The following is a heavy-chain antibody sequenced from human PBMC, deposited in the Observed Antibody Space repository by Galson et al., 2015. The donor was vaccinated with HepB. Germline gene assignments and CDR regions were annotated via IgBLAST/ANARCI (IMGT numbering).Heavy chain of an antibody. CDR1: GYTFTGYY. CDR3: ARALQGYSAYYDY. J-gene: IGHJ4*02. D-gene: IGHD5-12*01. V-gene: IGHV1-2*06. Sequence: SVKVSCKASGYTFTGYYLHWVRQAPGQGLEWMGQINPNSGGTNYAQKFQGRVTMTGDTSINTAYMELSRLRSDDTAVYYCARALQGYSAYYDYWGQGTLVTVSS. CDR2: INPNSGGT.